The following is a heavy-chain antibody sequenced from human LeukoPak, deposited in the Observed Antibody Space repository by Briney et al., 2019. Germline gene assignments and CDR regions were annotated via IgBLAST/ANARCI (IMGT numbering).Heavy chain of an antibody. CDR1: GGTISSYY. Sequence: SETLSLTCTVSGGTISSYYWNWIRQPPGKGLEGIGYIHYSGSTKYTPSLKRRVTISVDPCKTQFSLQLSSVTAADTAVYHCARGPTVDYFEGSGYYYFDYWGQGTLVTVSS. CDR3: ARGPTVDYFEGSGYYYFDY. V-gene: IGHV4-59*12. CDR2: IHYSGST. D-gene: IGHD3-22*01. J-gene: IGHJ4*02.